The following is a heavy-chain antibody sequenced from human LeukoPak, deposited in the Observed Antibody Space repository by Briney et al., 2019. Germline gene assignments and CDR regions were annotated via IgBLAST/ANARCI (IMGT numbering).Heavy chain of an antibody. CDR3: ASGDHYGRLYMAV. V-gene: IGHV3-30*04. J-gene: IGHJ6*03. CDR2: ISYDGSNK. CDR1: GFTFSSYA. D-gene: IGHD4-17*01. Sequence: GGSLRLSCAASGFTFSSYAMHWVRQAPGKGLEWVAVISYDGSNKYYADSVQGRFTISRDNAKNSLYLQMNSLRAEDTAVYYCASGDHYGRLYMAVWGKGTTVTVSS.